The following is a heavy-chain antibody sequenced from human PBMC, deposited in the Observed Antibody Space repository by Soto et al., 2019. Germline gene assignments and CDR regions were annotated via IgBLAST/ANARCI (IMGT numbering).Heavy chain of an antibody. CDR2: LRSKAYGGTT. D-gene: IGHD3-10*01. CDR1: GFTSGDFA. V-gene: IGHV3-49*03. Sequence: EVQLVASGGGLVQPGRSLRLSCTTSGFTSGDFAMSWFRQAPGKGLECIGFLRSKAYGGTTEYAASVKGRFTISRDDSKSIAYLQMSSLEIDDTAVYYCTRDLWFGELDDRGQGTLVTVSS. CDR3: TRDLWFGELDD. J-gene: IGHJ4*02.